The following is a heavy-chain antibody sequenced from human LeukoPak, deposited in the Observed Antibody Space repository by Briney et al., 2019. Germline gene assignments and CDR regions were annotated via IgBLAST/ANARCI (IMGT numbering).Heavy chain of an antibody. Sequence: PGGSLRLSCAASGFTFSSYAMSWVRQAPGKGLEWVSAISGSGGNTYYADSVKGRFTISRDNSKNTLYLQMNSLRAEDPAVYYCPKGKYIYGNIPFDYRGQGTLVTVSS. D-gene: IGHD5-18*01. CDR2: ISGSGGNT. CDR1: GFTFSSYA. V-gene: IGHV3-23*01. CDR3: PKGKYIYGNIPFDY. J-gene: IGHJ4*02.